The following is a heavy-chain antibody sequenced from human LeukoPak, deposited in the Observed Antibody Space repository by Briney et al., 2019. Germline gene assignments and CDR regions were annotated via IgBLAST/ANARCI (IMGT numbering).Heavy chain of an antibody. D-gene: IGHD6-13*01. CDR3: ARDSGIAAADYYYYYGMDV. V-gene: IGHV3-7*01. CDR1: GFTFSSYW. CDR2: IKQDGSEK. J-gene: IGHJ6*02. Sequence: GGSLRLSCAASGFTFSSYWMSWVRQAPGKGLEWVANIKQDGSEKYYVDSVKGRFTISRDNAKNSLYLQMNSLRAEDTAVYYCARDSGIAAADYYYYYGMDVWGQGTTVTVSS.